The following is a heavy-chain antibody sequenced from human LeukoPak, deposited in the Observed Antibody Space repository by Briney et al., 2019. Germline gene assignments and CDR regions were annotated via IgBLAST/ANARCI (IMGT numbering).Heavy chain of an antibody. D-gene: IGHD5-18*01. CDR1: GFTVSTNY. CDR2: IYSGGST. V-gene: IGHV3-53*01. J-gene: IGHJ4*02. Sequence: GGSLRLSCAASGFTVSTNYMSWVRQAPGKGLEWVSLIYSGGSTYHADSVKGRFTLSRDNSKNTLYLQMNSLRAEDTAVYYCAKDPLDTAMVHFDYWGQGTLVTVSS. CDR3: AKDPLDTAMVHFDY.